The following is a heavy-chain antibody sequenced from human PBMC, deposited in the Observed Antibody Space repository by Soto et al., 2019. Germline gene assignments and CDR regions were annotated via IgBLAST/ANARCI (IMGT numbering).Heavy chain of an antibody. D-gene: IGHD6-13*01. V-gene: IGHV3-9*01. CDR3: AKDIKPLLLVPPTCDY. CDR2: ISWNRGSI. CDR1: GFTFDDYA. J-gene: IGHJ4*02. Sequence: EVQLVESGGGLVQPGRSLRLSCAASGFTFDDYAMHWVRQAPGKGLEWVSGISWNRGSIGYADPVKGRFTISRDNAKNSLYLQMNRLRAEDTSLYYCAKDIKPLLLVPPTCDYWGQGTLVTVSS.